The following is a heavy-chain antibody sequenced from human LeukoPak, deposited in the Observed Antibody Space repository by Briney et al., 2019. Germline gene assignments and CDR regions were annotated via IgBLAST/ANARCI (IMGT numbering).Heavy chain of an antibody. V-gene: IGHV3-30*04. J-gene: IGHJ3*02. CDR1: GFTFSNYF. CDR2: IASDGSHT. CDR3: ARERQDTVIHSGAFDI. Sequence: PGRSLRLSCAASGFTFSNYFMHWVRQAPDKGLEWVADIASDGSHTFYVESVKGRFTISRDNSKNTLYLQMNSLRAEDTAVYFCARERQDTVIHSGAFDIWGQGTMVTVSS. D-gene: IGHD2-21*02.